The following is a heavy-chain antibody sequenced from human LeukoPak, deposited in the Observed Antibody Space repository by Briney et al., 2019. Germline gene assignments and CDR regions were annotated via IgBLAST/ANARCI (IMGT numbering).Heavy chain of an antibody. V-gene: IGHV4-34*01. J-gene: IGHJ4*02. CDR3: ARGGIQLWYVGPSPGEANFDY. Sequence: SETLSLTCAVYGGSFSGYYWSWIRQPPGKGLEWIGEINHSGSTNYNPSLKSRVTISVDTSKNQFSLKLSSVTAADTAVYYCARGGIQLWYVGPSPGEANFDYWGQGTLVTVSS. D-gene: IGHD5-18*01. CDR2: INHSGST. CDR1: GGSFSGYY.